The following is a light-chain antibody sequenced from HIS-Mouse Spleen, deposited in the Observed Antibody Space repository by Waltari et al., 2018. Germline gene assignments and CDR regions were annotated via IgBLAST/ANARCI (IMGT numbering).Light chain of an antibody. CDR2: DVS. V-gene: IGLV2-11*01. Sequence: QSALTQPRSVSGPPGQSVTIPCTGTSSDVGGHNSVPWYQQHPGNAPNLMIYDVSKRPSGVPDRFSGSKSGNTASLTISGLQAEDEADYYCCSYAGSYPVVFGGGTKLTVL. CDR3: CSYAGSYPVV. J-gene: IGLJ2*01. CDR1: SSDVGGHNS.